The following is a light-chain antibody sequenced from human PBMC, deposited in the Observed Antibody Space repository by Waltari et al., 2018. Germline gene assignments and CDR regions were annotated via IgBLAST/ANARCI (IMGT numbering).Light chain of an antibody. V-gene: IGKV3-15*01. Sequence: IVMTQPPATLSVSPGERATLSCRASQSLSDNLAWYQLKPAQAPRLLIYGASFRATGIPGRFRGSGSGTDFTLTISSLQSEDFAIYYCQQYKTWPPITFGQGTRLEIK. J-gene: IGKJ5*01. CDR2: GAS. CDR3: QQYKTWPPIT. CDR1: QSLSDN.